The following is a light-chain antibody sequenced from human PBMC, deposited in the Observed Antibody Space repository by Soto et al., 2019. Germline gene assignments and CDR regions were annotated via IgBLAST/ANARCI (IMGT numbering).Light chain of an antibody. J-gene: IGKJ5*01. V-gene: IGKV3-20*01. CDR2: GAS. CDR3: QQYGGSPRIT. Sequence: EIVLTQSPGTLSLSPGERATLSCRASQSVSSNLAWYQQKTGQAPRLLISGASSRATGIPDRFSGSGSGTDFTLIINRLEPEDVAIYYCQQYGGSPRITFGQGTRLEIK. CDR1: QSVSSN.